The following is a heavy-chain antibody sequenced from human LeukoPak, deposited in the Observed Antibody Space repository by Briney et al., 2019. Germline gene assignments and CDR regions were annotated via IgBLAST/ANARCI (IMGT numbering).Heavy chain of an antibody. D-gene: IGHD6-19*01. Sequence: ASVKVSCKASGYTFTSYGISWVRQAPGQGLEWMGWISAYNGNTNYAQKLQGRVTMTTDTSTSTAYMELRSLRSDDTAVYYCARDVRSSGWYFAFDIWGQGTMVTVSS. CDR2: ISAYNGNT. CDR3: ARDVRSSGWYFAFDI. J-gene: IGHJ3*02. V-gene: IGHV1-18*04. CDR1: GYTFTSYG.